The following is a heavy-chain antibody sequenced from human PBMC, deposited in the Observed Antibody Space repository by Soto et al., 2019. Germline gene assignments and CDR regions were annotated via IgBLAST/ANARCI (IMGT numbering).Heavy chain of an antibody. CDR3: AKASGESCPGSRVFDC. D-gene: IGHD3-10*01. V-gene: IGHV3-23*01. J-gene: IGHJ4*02. CDR1: GFTFSNYA. CDR2: ITDVGGST. Sequence: GGSLRLSCVASGFTFSNYAMNWVRQAPGKGLEWVSAITDVGGSTVYADSVKGRFTMSRDNSKNLLYLQMNSLRSEDAATYYCAKASGESCPGSRVFDCWGQGTRVTVSS.